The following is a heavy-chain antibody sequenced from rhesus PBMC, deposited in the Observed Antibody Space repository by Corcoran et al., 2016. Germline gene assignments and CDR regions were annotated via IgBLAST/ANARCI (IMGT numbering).Heavy chain of an antibody. D-gene: IGHD6-37*01. CDR1: GYSFTSSW. V-gene: IGHV5-43*02. Sequence: EVQLVQSGAEVKRPGESLRISCKTSGYSFTSSWISWVRQMPGKGLEGVGSIYPGDSDTKSIPSFQGHVTISADKSISTTDLQWSSLKASDTATYYCAKKGGLYYFDYWGQGVLVTVSS. CDR2: IYPGDSDT. CDR3: AKKGGLYYFDY. J-gene: IGHJ4*01.